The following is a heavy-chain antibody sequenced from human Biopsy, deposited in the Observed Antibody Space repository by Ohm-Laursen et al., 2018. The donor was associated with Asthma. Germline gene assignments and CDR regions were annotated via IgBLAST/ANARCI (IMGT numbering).Heavy chain of an antibody. CDR3: VRGSSSWHHGPFHYYYGLDV. V-gene: IGHV4-39*01. D-gene: IGHD6-13*01. CDR1: SGSGGYMRSGNYY. Sequence: TLSLTCNLSSGSGGYMRSGNYYWGWIRQPPGKGLEWIGSIYYSGTTYYTRSLESRVTVSADTSKNQFSLKLTSVTAADTAVYYCVRGSSSWHHGPFHYYYGLDVWGQGTTATVSS. J-gene: IGHJ6*02. CDR2: IYYSGTT.